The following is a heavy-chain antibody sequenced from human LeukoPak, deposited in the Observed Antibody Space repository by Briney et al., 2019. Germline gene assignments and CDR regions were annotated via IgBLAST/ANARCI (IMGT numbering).Heavy chain of an antibody. CDR1: GGAISSGDYY. CDR3: ARDKWLGYNYYYYMDV. D-gene: IGHD6-19*01. Sequence: SETLSLTCTVSGGAISSGDYYWSWIRQPPGKGLEWIGYIYYSGSTYYNPSLKSRVTISVDTSKNQFSLKLSSVTAADTAVYYCARDKWLGYNYYYYMDVWGKGTTVTVSS. CDR2: IYYSGST. V-gene: IGHV4-30-4*08. J-gene: IGHJ6*03.